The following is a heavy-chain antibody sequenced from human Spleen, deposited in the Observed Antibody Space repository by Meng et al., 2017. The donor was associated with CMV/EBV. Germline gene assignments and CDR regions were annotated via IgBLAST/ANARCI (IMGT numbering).Heavy chain of an antibody. CDR2: IIPMFGKT. CDR1: GDSIRSYG. J-gene: IGHJ5*02. CDR3: ARPGYSSSWDWFDP. Sequence: SVKVSCKASGDSIRSYGVNWVRQAPGQGLEWMGWIIPMFGKTNYALKFQGRVAITADESASTVYMDLSSLRSEDTAVYYCARPGYSSSWDWFDPWGQGTLVTVSS. V-gene: IGHV1-69*13. D-gene: IGHD6-13*01.